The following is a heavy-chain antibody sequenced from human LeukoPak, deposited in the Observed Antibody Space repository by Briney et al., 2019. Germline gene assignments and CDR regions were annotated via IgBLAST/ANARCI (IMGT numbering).Heavy chain of an antibody. Sequence: GGSLRLSCAASGFTFSSYWMHWVRQAPGEGLVWVSRINTDGSTTSYADSVKGRFTISRDNAKNTLYLQMNSLRAEDTAVYYCASTRRIVGATDKNDYWGQGTLVTVSS. CDR1: GFTFSSYW. J-gene: IGHJ4*02. D-gene: IGHD1-26*01. CDR3: ASTRRIVGATDKNDY. CDR2: INTDGSTT. V-gene: IGHV3-74*01.